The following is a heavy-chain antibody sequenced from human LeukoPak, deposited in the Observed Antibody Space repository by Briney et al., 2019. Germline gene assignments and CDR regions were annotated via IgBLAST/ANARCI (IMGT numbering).Heavy chain of an antibody. CDR3: AKDPVVFHGGSGWHYFDY. V-gene: IGHV3-23*01. D-gene: IGHD6-19*01. CDR2: ISGSGVST. J-gene: IGHJ4*02. CDR1: GFTFSNYA. Sequence: TGGSLRLSCAASGFTFSNYAMSWVRQTPGKGLEWVSTISGSGVSTYYGDSVYADSVKGRFTISRDDSKNTLHLQMNSLRAEDTAIYYCAKDPVVFHGGSGWHYFDYWGQGTLVTVSS.